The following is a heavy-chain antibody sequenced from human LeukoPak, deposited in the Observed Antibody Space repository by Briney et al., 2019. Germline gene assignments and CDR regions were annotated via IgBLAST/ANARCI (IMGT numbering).Heavy chain of an antibody. CDR2: INWNGGST. CDR1: GFTFDDYG. J-gene: IGHJ6*03. Sequence: GGSLRLSCAASGFTFDDYGMSWVRQAPGKGLEWVSGINWNGGSTGYADSVKGRFTISRDNAKNSLYLQMNSLRAEDTALYYCARYYDSSGYYYYYYYMNVWGKGTTVTVSS. D-gene: IGHD3-22*01. CDR3: ARYYDSSGYYYYYYYMNV. V-gene: IGHV3-20*04.